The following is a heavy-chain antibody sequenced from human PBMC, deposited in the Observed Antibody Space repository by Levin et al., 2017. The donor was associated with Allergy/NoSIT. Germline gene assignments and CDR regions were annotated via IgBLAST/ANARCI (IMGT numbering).Heavy chain of an antibody. CDR2: INHSGST. D-gene: IGHD3-22*01. V-gene: IGHV4-34*01. CDR1: GGSFSGYY. J-gene: IGHJ4*02. CDR3: ARRVGPGSSGYYYYVPAAHFDY. Sequence: SETLSLTCAVYGGSFSGYYWSWIRQPPGKGLEWIGEINHSGSTNYNPSLKSRVTISVDTSKNQFSLKLSSVTAADTAVYYCARRVGPGSSGYYYYVPAAHFDYWGQGTLVTASS.